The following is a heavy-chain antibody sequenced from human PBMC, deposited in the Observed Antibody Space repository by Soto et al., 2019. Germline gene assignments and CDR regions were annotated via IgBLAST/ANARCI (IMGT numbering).Heavy chain of an antibody. CDR2: ISPYKSNK. CDR1: GYSFTSYG. D-gene: IGHD3-16*01. Sequence: QVQLGQSGAEVKKPGASVKVSCKASGYSFTSYGITWVRKAPGQGLEWMGWISPYKSNKNYAQKLQGRVTMTTDTSTSTAYMELRSLRADDTAVYYCARGTGPLGYWGQGTLVTVSS. CDR3: ARGTGPLGY. V-gene: IGHV1-18*01. J-gene: IGHJ4*02.